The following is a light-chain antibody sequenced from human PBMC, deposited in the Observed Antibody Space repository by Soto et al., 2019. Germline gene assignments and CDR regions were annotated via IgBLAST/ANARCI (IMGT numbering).Light chain of an antibody. Sequence: DIQMTQSPSSVSASVGDRVTIICRASQGISSWLAWYQQKPGKAPKLLIYGASSLQSGVPPRFSGSGTRTDFTLTISSMQPEGFATYYCQQANSFRHTLGGGTKVEIK. CDR1: QGISSW. CDR3: QQANSFRHT. CDR2: GAS. V-gene: IGKV1-12*01. J-gene: IGKJ4*01.